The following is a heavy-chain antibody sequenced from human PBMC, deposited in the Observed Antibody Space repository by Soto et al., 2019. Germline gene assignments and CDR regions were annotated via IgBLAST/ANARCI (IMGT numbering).Heavy chain of an antibody. CDR1: AYIFIAYY. CDR2: INPNNGGT. V-gene: IGHV1-2*02. D-gene: IGHD6-19*01. CDR3: ARDRPRFEVAGVFEH. Sequence: ASVKVSCKASAYIFIAYYIHWVRQAPGQGLEWMGWINPNNGGTDYAEKFQGRVTMTRDTSISKVYMELSRLKSDDTAVYFCARDRPRFEVAGVFEHWGQGTHVTVSS. J-gene: IGHJ4*02.